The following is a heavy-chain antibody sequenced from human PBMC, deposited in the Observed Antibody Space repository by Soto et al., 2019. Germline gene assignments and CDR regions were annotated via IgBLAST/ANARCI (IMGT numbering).Heavy chain of an antibody. Sequence: VALVESGGGVVRPGRSLRLSCGASGFSFSKYGMHWLRQAPGEGLEWLSLISYDGSEKWYAESVKGRFTISRDNSKNTLYLQMNSLRGDDTAVYFCAKGYEVSPPVASAWYSNYFYGVDVWGRGTTVTVSS. J-gene: IGHJ6*02. V-gene: IGHV3-30*18. D-gene: IGHD6-19*01. CDR3: AKGYEVSPPVASAWYSNYFYGVDV. CDR2: ISYDGSEK. CDR1: GFSFSKYG.